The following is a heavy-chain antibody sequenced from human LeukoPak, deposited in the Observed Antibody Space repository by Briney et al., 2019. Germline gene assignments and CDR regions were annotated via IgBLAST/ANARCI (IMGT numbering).Heavy chain of an antibody. J-gene: IGHJ3*02. Sequence: PGGSLRLSCAASGFTFNIYAMSWVRQAPGKGLEWVSVITGSGGNTFYADSVKGRFTISRDNSKNTLYLQMNSLRVEDTAVYYCAKQADDATYHDAFDIWGQGTMVTVSS. D-gene: IGHD4/OR15-4a*01. CDR3: AKQADDATYHDAFDI. CDR2: ITGSGGNT. V-gene: IGHV3-23*01. CDR1: GFTFNIYA.